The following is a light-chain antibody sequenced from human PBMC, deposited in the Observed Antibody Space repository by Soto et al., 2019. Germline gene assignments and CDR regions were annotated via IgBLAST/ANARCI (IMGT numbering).Light chain of an antibody. CDR1: QNIRSR. CDR2: DAS. V-gene: IGKV1-5*01. J-gene: IGKJ1*01. Sequence: DFQMTQSPSTLSASVGDRVTITCRASQNIRSRLAWFQQKPGKAPKLLIFDASSLESGVPSRFSGSGSGTKFTITIASLQPDDFATYDGQQYETFSGTFGPGTKVDIK. CDR3: QQYETFSGT.